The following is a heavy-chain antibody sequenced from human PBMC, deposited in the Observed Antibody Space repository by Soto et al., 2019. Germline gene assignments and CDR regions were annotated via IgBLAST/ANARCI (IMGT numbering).Heavy chain of an antibody. Sequence: SETLSLTCAVSGGSISSSNWWSWVRQPPGKGLEWIGEIYHSGSTNYSPSLKGRLIISVDPSKNQFSLKLTSVTAADTAMYYCARHKTIGAAAGKGWFDPWGQGTLVNVSS. D-gene: IGHD6-13*01. V-gene: IGHV4-4*02. CDR2: IYHSGST. J-gene: IGHJ5*02. CDR3: ARHKTIGAAAGKGWFDP. CDR1: GGSISSSNW.